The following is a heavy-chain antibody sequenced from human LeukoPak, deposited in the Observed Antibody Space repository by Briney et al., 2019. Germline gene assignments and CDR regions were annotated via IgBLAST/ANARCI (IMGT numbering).Heavy chain of an antibody. CDR2: FDPEDGET. Sequence: ASVKVSCKASGGTFSSYAISWVRQAPGQGLEWMGGFDPEDGETIYAQKFQGRVTMTEDTSTDTAYMELSSLRSEDTAVYYCATFDYGDYYFEYWGQGTLVTVSS. CDR1: GGTFSSYA. V-gene: IGHV1-24*01. J-gene: IGHJ4*02. D-gene: IGHD4-17*01. CDR3: ATFDYGDYYFEY.